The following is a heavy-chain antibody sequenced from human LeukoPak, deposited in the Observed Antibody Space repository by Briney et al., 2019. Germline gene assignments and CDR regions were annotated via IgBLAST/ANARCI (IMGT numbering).Heavy chain of an antibody. V-gene: IGHV4-4*07. D-gene: IGHD3-3*01. Sequence: SETLSLTCITSGGSISSYYCAWIRRSAGKGLEWIGRIHTSGSTDYNPSLKSRVTMSLDTSKNQFSLTLTSVSAADTAVYYCTRAPGRFWLLDYWGQGSLVTVSS. CDR1: GGSISSYY. J-gene: IGHJ4*02. CDR2: IHTSGST. CDR3: TRAPGRFWLLDY.